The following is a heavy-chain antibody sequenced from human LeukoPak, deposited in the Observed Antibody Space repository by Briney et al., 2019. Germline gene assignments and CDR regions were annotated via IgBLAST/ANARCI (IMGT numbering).Heavy chain of an antibody. CDR1: GGSFSGYY. D-gene: IGHD6-13*01. V-gene: IGHV4-34*01. J-gene: IGHJ5*02. Sequence: PSETLSLTCAVYGGSFSGYYWSWIRQPPGKGLEWIGEINHSGSTNYNPSLKSRVAISVDTSKNQFSLKLSSVTAADTAVYYCARFGSNSSGWYWFDPWGQGTLVTVSS. CDR3: ARFGSNSSGWYWFDP. CDR2: INHSGST.